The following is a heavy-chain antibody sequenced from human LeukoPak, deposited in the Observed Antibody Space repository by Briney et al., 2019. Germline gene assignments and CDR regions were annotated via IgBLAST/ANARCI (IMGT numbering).Heavy chain of an antibody. D-gene: IGHD2-15*01. CDR2: ISGSGGST. Sequence: GGSLRLSCAASEFTFSSYAMSWVRQAPGKGLEWVSAISGSGGSTYYADSVKGRFTISRDNSKNTLYLQMNSLRAEDTAVYYCAKASYCSGGSCYLVDYWGQGTLVTVSS. CDR1: EFTFSSYA. V-gene: IGHV3-23*01. J-gene: IGHJ4*02. CDR3: AKASYCSGGSCYLVDY.